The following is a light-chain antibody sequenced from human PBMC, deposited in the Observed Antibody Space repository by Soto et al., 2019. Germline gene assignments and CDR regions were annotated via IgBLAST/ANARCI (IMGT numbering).Light chain of an antibody. CDR1: QSVSSY. J-gene: IGKJ2*01. CDR3: QQRSNWPTYT. CDR2: DAS. Sequence: ELVLTQSPATLSLSPGERATLSCRASQSVSSYLAWYQQKPGQAPRLLIYDASNRATGIPARFSGSGAGTDFTLTISSLEPADFAVYYCQQRSNWPTYTLGQGTKLESK. V-gene: IGKV3-11*01.